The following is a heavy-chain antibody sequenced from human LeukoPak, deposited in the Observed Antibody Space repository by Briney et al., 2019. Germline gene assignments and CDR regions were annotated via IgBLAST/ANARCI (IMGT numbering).Heavy chain of an antibody. CDR1: GYSISSGYY. D-gene: IGHD1-1*01. CDR2: IYHSGNT. J-gene: IGHJ4*02. V-gene: IGHV4-38-2*01. CDR3: GRVDWTLDY. Sequence: PSETLSLTCAVSGYSISSGYYWGWIRQPPGKGLEWIGSIYHSGNTDYNPSLKSRVTISVDTSKNQFPLKLSSVTAADTAVYYCGRVDWTLDYWGQGTLVTVSS.